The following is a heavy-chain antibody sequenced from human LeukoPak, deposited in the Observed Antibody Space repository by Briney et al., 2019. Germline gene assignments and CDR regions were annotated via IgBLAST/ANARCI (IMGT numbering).Heavy chain of an antibody. CDR1: GFTFSSYA. CDR2: ISYDGSNK. J-gene: IGHJ4*02. D-gene: IGHD4-23*01. V-gene: IGHV3-30-3*01. CDR3: ARDPLTP. Sequence: GGSLRLSCAASGFTFSSYAMHWVRQAPGKGLEWVAVISYDGSNKYYADSVKGRFTISRDNSKNTLYPQMNSLRAEDTAVYYCARDPLTPWGQGTLVTVSS.